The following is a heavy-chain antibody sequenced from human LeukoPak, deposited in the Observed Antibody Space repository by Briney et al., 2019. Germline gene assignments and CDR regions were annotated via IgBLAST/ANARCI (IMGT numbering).Heavy chain of an antibody. Sequence: ASVKVSCKASGGTFSSYAISWVRQAPGQGLGWMGGIIPNTGDTGYAQKFQGRVTMTRDTSISTAYMELSRLRSDDTAVYYCARPSTRGWLNDAFDIWGQGTMVIVSS. CDR3: ARPSTRGWLNDAFDI. J-gene: IGHJ3*02. CDR2: IIPNTGDT. CDR1: GGTFSSYA. D-gene: IGHD6-19*01. V-gene: IGHV1-2*02.